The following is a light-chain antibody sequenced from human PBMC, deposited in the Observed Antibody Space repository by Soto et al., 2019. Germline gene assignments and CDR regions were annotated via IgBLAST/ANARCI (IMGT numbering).Light chain of an antibody. CDR3: HQYGTAPLT. CDR2: GAS. Sequence: EVVLTQSPGTLSLSPGERATLSCRASQSVAANYLAWYQQKRGQAPRLLIYGASSRATGIPDRFSGSGSGKDFTRTSSRLEPEDFSVYYCHQYGTAPLTFGPGTKVDIK. CDR1: QSVAANY. J-gene: IGKJ3*01. V-gene: IGKV3-20*01.